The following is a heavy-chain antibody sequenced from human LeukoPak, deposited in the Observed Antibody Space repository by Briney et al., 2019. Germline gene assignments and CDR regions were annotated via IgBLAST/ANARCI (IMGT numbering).Heavy chain of an antibody. CDR1: GFTFSDYY. CDR3: ARGDVATAMVTRRSRIWFGESPYGMDV. CDR2: ISSSGSTI. D-gene: IGHD5-18*01. Sequence: PGGSLRLSCAASGFTFSDYYMSWIRQAPGKGLEWVSYISSSGSTIYYADSVKGRFTISRDNAKNSLYLQMNSLRAEDTAVYYCARGDVATAMVTRRSRIWFGESPYGMDVWGQGTTVTVSS. J-gene: IGHJ6*02. V-gene: IGHV3-11*01.